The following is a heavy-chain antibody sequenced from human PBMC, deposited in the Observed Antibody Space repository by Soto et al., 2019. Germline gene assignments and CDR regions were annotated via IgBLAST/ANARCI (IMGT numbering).Heavy chain of an antibody. Sequence: EVQLVESGGGLVQPGGSLRLSCVASGFTFGIYSMNWVRQAPGKGLEWISYIGSSGDSTIYYADSVKGRFTISRDNAKNSLYLQMNSLGAEDTAVYYCARSPGYCSGGSCYNWFDPWGQGTLVTVSS. CDR1: GFTFGIYS. V-gene: IGHV3-48*01. J-gene: IGHJ5*02. D-gene: IGHD2-15*01. CDR2: IGSSGDSTI. CDR3: ARSPGYCSGGSCYNWFDP.